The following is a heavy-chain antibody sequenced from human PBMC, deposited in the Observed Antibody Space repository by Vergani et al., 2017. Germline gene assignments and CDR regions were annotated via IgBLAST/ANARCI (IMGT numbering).Heavy chain of an antibody. CDR3: TRSAYDLAGYFAY. CDR2: LIPILNGV. D-gene: IGHD3-9*01. V-gene: IGHV1-69*13. J-gene: IGHJ4*02. Sequence: QDQLVQSGAEVKKPRSSVMVSCKTSRDSFSRSAFSWVRQAPGQGLEWMRRLIPILNGVYYAEKFQDRVTFSADESTGTVYMQFRLLRSEDTATLYCTRSAYDLAGYFAYWGQGTLITVSS. CDR1: RDSFSRSA.